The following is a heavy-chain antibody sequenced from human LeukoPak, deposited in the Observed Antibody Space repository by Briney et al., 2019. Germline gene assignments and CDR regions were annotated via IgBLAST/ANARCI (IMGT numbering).Heavy chain of an antibody. J-gene: IGHJ6*02. CDR2: IYYSGST. CDR3: ARDIRRGYYYGMDV. Sequence: PSETLSLTCAVYGGSFSGYYWSWIRQPPGKGLEWIGYIYYSGSTNYNPSLKSRVTISVDTSKNQFSLKLSSVTAADTAVYYCARDIRRGYYYGMDVWGQGTTVTVSS. CDR1: GGSFSGYY. V-gene: IGHV4-59*01.